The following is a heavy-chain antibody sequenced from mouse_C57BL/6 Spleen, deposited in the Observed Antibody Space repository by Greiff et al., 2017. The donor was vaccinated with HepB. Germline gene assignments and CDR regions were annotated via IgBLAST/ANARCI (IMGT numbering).Heavy chain of an antibody. V-gene: IGHV1-80*01. J-gene: IGHJ2*01. D-gene: IGHD2-2*01. CDR1: GYAFSSYW. CDR3: ARGLRGDYFDY. CDR2: IYPGDGDT. Sequence: QVHVKQSGAELVKPGASVKISCKASGYAFSSYWMNWVKQRPGKGLEWIGQIYPGDGDTNYNGKFKGKATLTADKSSSTAYMQLSSLTSEDSAVYFCARGLRGDYFDYWGQGTTLTVSS.